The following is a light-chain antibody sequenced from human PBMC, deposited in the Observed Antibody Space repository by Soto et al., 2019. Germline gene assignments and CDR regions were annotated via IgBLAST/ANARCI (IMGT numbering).Light chain of an antibody. CDR3: GSWDSSLSAYV. CDR1: SSNIGGNS. Sequence: QSALTRPPSVSGAPGQKVTISCSGSSSNIGGNSVSWYQQLPGTAPKLLIYDDNKRPSGIPDRFSGSKSGTSATLGITGFQTGDEADYYCGSWDSSLSAYVFGTGTKVTVL. V-gene: IGLV1-51*01. J-gene: IGLJ1*01. CDR2: DDN.